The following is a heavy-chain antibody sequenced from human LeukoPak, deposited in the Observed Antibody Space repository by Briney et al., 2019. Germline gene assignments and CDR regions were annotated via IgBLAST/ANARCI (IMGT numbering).Heavy chain of an antibody. D-gene: IGHD5-24*01. CDR1: GGSFSGYY. Sequence: SETLSLTCAVYGGSFSGYYWSWIRQPPGKGLEWIGEINHSGSTNYNPSLKSRVTISVDTSKNQFSLKLSSVTAADTAVYYCARRGDGYIANWGQGTLVTVSS. CDR3: ARRGDGYIAN. J-gene: IGHJ4*02. CDR2: INHSGST. V-gene: IGHV4-34*01.